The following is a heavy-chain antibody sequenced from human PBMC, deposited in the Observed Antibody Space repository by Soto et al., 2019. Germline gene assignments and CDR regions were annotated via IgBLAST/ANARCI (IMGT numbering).Heavy chain of an antibody. V-gene: IGHV3-23*01. CDR1: GFTFSSYS. CDR3: AKDGWNVGVPFDP. D-gene: IGHD1-1*01. Sequence: LRLSCTASGFTFSSYSMSWVRQAAGKGLEWVSAISGSGGSTYYADSVKGRFTISRDNSKNTLYLQMNSLRAEDTAVYYCAKDGWNVGVPFDPWGEGTLVTVSS. J-gene: IGHJ5*02. CDR2: ISGSGGST.